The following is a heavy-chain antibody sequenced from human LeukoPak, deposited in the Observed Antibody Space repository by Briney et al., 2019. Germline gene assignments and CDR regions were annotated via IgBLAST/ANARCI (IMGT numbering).Heavy chain of an antibody. J-gene: IGHJ3*02. D-gene: IGHD4-17*01. CDR3: ARGTVTSDAFDI. Sequence: GGSLRLSCAASGFTFSSYAMHWVCQAPGKGLEWVAVISYDGSNKYYADSVKGRFTISRDNSKNTLYLQMNSLRAEDTAVYYCARGTVTSDAFDIWGQGTMVTVSS. CDR2: ISYDGSNK. V-gene: IGHV3-30-3*01. CDR1: GFTFSSYA.